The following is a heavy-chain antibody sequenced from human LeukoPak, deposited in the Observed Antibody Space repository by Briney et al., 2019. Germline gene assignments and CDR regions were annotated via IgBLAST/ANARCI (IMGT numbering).Heavy chain of an antibody. CDR3: ASDRFGGMDV. CDR1: GVTFRRHW. D-gene: IGHD4-23*01. Sequence: GRTLRLSCAASGVTFRRHWMSWVRHAPAKGLEWVASIREDGSETVYVDSVKGRFTISRDNAKKSVYLQMSRLRVEDMAVYYCASDRFGGMDVWGEGTAVTVSS. V-gene: IGHV3-7*01. J-gene: IGHJ6*04. CDR2: IREDGSET.